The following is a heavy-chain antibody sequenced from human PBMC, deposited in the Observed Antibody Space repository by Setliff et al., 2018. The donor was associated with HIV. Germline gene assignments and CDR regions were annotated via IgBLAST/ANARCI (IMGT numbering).Heavy chain of an antibody. J-gene: IGHJ6*02. CDR2: IFHSGTS. CDR3: ARVEKNHYYYGLDV. Sequence: SQTLSLTCVVSGGSISSGGYSWTWIRQPPGKGLEWIGYIFHSGTSYYNPSLKSRVTISPDRSRNQFSLNLTSVTAADTAVYYCARVEKNHYYYGLDVWGQGITVTVSS. V-gene: IGHV4-30-2*01. CDR1: GGSISSGGYS. D-gene: IGHD1-1*01.